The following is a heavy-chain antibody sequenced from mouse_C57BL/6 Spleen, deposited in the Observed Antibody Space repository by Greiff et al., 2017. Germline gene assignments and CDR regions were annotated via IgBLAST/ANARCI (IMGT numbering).Heavy chain of an antibody. D-gene: IGHD2-1*01. CDR3: ARQKDGNYAMDY. CDR1: GFTFSSYG. Sequence: EVMLVESEGGLVQPGSSMKLSCAASGFTFSSYGLSWVRQTPDTRLEWVATISSGGSYTYYPDSVKGRFTISRDNAKNTLYLQMSSLKSEDTAMYYCARQKDGNYAMDYWGQGTSVTVSS. V-gene: IGHV5-6*03. CDR2: ISSGGSYT. J-gene: IGHJ4*01.